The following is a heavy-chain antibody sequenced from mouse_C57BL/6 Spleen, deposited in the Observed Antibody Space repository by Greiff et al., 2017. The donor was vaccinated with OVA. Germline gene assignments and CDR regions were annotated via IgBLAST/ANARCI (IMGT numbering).Heavy chain of an antibody. D-gene: IGHD2-1*01. J-gene: IGHJ2*01. V-gene: IGHV1-82*01. CDR3: ARPTDYGNYVDY. CDR2: IYPGDGDT. CDR1: GYAFSSSW. Sequence: LQQSGPELVKPGASVKISCKASGYAFSSSWMNWVKQRPGKGLEWIGRIYPGDGDTNYNGKFKGKATLTADKSSSTAYMQLSSLTSEDSAVYFCARPTDYGNYVDYWGQGTTLTVSS.